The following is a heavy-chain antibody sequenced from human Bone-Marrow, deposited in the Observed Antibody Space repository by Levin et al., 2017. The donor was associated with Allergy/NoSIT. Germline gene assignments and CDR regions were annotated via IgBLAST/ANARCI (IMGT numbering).Heavy chain of an antibody. D-gene: IGHD6-13*01. CDR2: ISYDGSNK. J-gene: IGHJ4*02. CDR1: GFTFSSYG. CDR3: AKDQWIVGSSWYDY. V-gene: IGHV3-30*18. Sequence: GESLKISCAASGFTFSSYGMHWVRQAPGKGLEWVAVISYDGSNKYYADSVKGRFTISRDNSKNTLYLQMNSLRAEDTAVYYCAKDQWIVGSSWYDYWGQGTLVTVSS.